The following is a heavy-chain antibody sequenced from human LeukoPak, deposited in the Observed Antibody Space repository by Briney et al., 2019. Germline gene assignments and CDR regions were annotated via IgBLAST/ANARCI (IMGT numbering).Heavy chain of an antibody. Sequence: PGGSLRLSCAVSGFTFNSCFMHWVRQAPGKGLEWVAVISYDGNYKLYADSVKGRFTISRDNSKNTLYLEVDSLRSEDTAVYYCARGSAARPGIDYRGQGTLVTVSS. CDR3: ARGSAARPGIDY. CDR1: GFTFNSCF. J-gene: IGHJ4*02. V-gene: IGHV3-30*04. CDR2: ISYDGNYK. D-gene: IGHD6-6*01.